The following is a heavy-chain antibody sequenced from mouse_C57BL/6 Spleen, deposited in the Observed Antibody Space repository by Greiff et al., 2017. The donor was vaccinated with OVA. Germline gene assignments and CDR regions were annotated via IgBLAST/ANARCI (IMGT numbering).Heavy chain of an antibody. CDR1: GYSFTSYY. V-gene: IGHV1-66*01. CDR3: AREEDY. J-gene: IGHJ2*01. Sequence: VKLMESGPELVKPGASVKISCKASGYSFTSYYIHWVKQRPGQGLEWIGWIYPGSGNTKYNEKFKGKATLTADTSSSTAYMQLSSLTSEDSAVYYCAREEDYWGQGTTLTVSS. CDR2: IYPGSGNT.